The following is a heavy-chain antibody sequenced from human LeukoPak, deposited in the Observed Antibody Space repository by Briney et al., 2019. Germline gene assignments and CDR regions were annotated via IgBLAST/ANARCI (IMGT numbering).Heavy chain of an antibody. CDR3: ASLGTLVP. Sequence: GGSLRLSCAASGFTFSTYLMHWVRQAPGKGLVWVSRINTDGSIITYADSVKGRFTISRDNAKNTLYLQMNSLRDEDTAVYYCASLGTLVPWGQGTLVAVSS. J-gene: IGHJ5*02. D-gene: IGHD3-9*01. CDR1: GFTFSTYL. CDR2: INTDGSII. V-gene: IGHV3-74*01.